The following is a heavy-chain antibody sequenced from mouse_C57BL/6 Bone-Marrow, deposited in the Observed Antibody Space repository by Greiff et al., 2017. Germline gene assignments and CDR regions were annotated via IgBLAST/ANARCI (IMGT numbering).Heavy chain of an antibody. CDR3: TIRRASFDY. D-gene: IGHD3-3*01. V-gene: IGHV14-4*01. Sequence: EVKLVESGAELVRPGASVKLSCTASGFNIKDDYMHWVKQRPEQGLEWIGWIDPENGDTEYASKFQGKATITADTSSNTAYLQLSSLTSEDTAVYYCTIRRASFDYWGQGTTLTVSS. J-gene: IGHJ2*01. CDR2: IDPENGDT. CDR1: GFNIKDDY.